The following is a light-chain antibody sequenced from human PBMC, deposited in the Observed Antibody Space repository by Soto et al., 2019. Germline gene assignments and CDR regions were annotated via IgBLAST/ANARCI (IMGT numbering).Light chain of an antibody. V-gene: IGLV2-14*03. CDR3: SSYTSSSIRV. CDR1: SSDVGAYNY. CDR2: DVS. J-gene: IGLJ1*01. Sequence: QSALTQPASVSGSPGQSITISCTGTSSDVGAYNYVSWYQQHPGKAPKLMLYDVSYRPSGVSNRFSGSKSGNTASLTISGLQAEDEAYYYCSSYTSSSIRVFGTGTKLTVL.